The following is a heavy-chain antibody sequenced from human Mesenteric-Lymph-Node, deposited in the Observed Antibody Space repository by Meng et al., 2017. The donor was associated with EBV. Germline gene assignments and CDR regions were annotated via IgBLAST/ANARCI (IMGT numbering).Heavy chain of an antibody. CDR3: ARQQLVSNNWFDA. CDR2: MNPNSGNT. V-gene: IGHV1-8*02. Sequence: QVQLVQSGIEVKRPXASVQVSCEASGYTFSNYPVQWVRLAPGQRLEWMGWMNPNSGNTGYAQKFQGRVTMTRNTSISTAYMELSSLRSEDTAVYYCARQQLVSNNWFDAWGQGTLVTVSS. CDR1: GYTFSNYP. D-gene: IGHD6-13*01. J-gene: IGHJ5*02.